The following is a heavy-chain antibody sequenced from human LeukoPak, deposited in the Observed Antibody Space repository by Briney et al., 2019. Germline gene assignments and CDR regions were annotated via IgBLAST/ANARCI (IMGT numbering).Heavy chain of an antibody. V-gene: IGHV3-23*01. CDR2: ISGSGGST. CDR1: GFTFSSYA. CDR3: AKDLRRYSYGYKGEQFDY. J-gene: IGHJ4*02. D-gene: IGHD5-18*01. Sequence: QPGGSLRLSCAASGFTFSSYAMSWVRQAPGKGLEWVSAISGSGGSTYYADSVKGRFTISRDNSKNTLYLQMNSLRAEDTAVYYCAKDLRRYSYGYKGEQFDYWGQGTLVTVSS.